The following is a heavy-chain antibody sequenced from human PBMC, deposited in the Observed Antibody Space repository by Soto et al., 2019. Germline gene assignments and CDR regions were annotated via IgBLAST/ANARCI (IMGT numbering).Heavy chain of an antibody. CDR3: ARGEFYGMDV. CDR1: GFTFSSYA. D-gene: IGHD3-10*01. Sequence: VQLVESGGGLVQPGRSLRLSCAASGFTFSSYAMHWVRQAPGKGLEWVAVISYDGSNKYYADSVKGRFTISRDNSKNTLYLQMNSLRAEDTAVYYCARGEFYGMDVWGQGTTVTVSS. V-gene: IGHV3-30-3*01. CDR2: ISYDGSNK. J-gene: IGHJ6*02.